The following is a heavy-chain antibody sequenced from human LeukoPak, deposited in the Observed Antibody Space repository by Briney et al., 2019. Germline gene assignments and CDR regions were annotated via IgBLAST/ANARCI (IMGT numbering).Heavy chain of an antibody. V-gene: IGHV3-30-3*01. CDR2: ISYDGSNK. Sequence: PGRSLRLSCAASGFTFSSYAMHWVRQAPGKGLEWVAVISYDGSNKHYADSVKGRFTISRDNSKNTLYLQMNSLRAEDTAVYYCARDSGSGYDYGGPDYWGQGTLVTVSS. CDR1: GFTFSSYA. D-gene: IGHD5-12*01. J-gene: IGHJ4*02. CDR3: ARDSGSGYDYGGPDY.